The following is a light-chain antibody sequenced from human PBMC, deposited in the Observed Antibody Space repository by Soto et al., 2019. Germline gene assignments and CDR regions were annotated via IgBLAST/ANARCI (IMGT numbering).Light chain of an antibody. CDR3: QQYYSYSWT. Sequence: EIVLTQSPGTLSLSPGKRATLSCRASQSISSSYLAWYQQRPGQAPRLLIYGASSRATGIPDRFSGSGSGTEFTLTISRLEPEDFATYYCQQYYSYSWTFGQGTKVEIK. J-gene: IGKJ1*01. V-gene: IGKV3-20*01. CDR2: GAS. CDR1: QSISSSY.